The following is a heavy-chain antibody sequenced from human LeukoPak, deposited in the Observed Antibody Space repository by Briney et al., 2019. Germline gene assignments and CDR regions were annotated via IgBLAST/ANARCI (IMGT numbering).Heavy chain of an antibody. CDR3: AKVVTGYCSTTSCPFDS. CDR2: VWYDGSNK. CDR1: GFTFSTYG. J-gene: IGHJ4*02. D-gene: IGHD2-2*01. V-gene: IGHV3-30*02. Sequence: GGSLRLSCAASGFTFSTYGMDWVRQAPGKGLDWVAYVWYDGSNKKYADSVKGRFTICRDNSKNTLYLQMSSLRAEDTAVYYCAKVVTGYCSTTSCPFDSWGQGTLVTVSS.